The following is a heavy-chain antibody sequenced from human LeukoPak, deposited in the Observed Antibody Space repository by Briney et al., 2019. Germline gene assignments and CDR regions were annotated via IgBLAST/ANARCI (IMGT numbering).Heavy chain of an antibody. CDR2: ISAYNGNT. J-gene: IGHJ3*02. CDR3: ARDHIVATTDDAFDI. Sequence: ASVKVSCKASGYTFTGYYIHWVRQAPGQGLEWMGWISAYNGNTNYAQKLQGRVTMTTDTSTSTAYMELRSLRSDDTAVYYCARDHIVATTDDAFDIWGQGTMVTVSS. D-gene: IGHD5-12*01. CDR1: GYTFTGYY. V-gene: IGHV1-18*01.